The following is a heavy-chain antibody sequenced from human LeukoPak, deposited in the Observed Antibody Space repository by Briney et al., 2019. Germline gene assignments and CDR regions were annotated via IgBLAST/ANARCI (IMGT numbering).Heavy chain of an antibody. Sequence: GGSLRLSCAASGFIFSDHYMDWVRQAPGKGLEWVGRTRNEANIYTTKYAASVKGRFTISKDDSKNSLYLQMNSLKTEDTAVYYCASPVGATTVRAFDIWGQGTMVTVSS. D-gene: IGHD1-26*01. V-gene: IGHV3-72*01. J-gene: IGHJ3*02. CDR1: GFIFSDHY. CDR2: TRNEANIYTT. CDR3: ASPVGATTVRAFDI.